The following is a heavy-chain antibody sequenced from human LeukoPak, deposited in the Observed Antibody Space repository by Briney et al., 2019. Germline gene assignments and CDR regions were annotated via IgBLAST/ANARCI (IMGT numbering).Heavy chain of an antibody. J-gene: IGHJ2*01. Sequence: SEALSLTCAVSGYSISNSNWWGWIRQPPGKALEWIVYIYYSGSTYYNPSLKSRVTMSVDTSKNQFSLKLNSVTAVDTALYYCARTRLTTGTTFDLWGRGTLVTVSS. CDR2: IYYSGST. CDR3: ARTRLTTGTTFDL. CDR1: GYSISNSNW. V-gene: IGHV4-28*01. D-gene: IGHD1-1*01.